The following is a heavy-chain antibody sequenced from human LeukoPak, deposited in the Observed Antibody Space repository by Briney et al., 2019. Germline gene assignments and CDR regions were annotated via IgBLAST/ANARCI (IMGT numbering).Heavy chain of an antibody. CDR1: GYTFTSYA. CDR2: INAGNGNT. D-gene: IGHD2-2*02. J-gene: IGHJ5*02. Sequence: GASVKVSCKASGYTFTSYAMRWVRQAPGQRLEWMGWINAGNGNTKYSQKFQGRVTITRDTSASTAYMELSSLRSEDTAVYYCARVPYCSSTSCDNNWFDPWGQGTLVTVSS. V-gene: IGHV1-3*01. CDR3: ARVPYCSSTSCDNNWFDP.